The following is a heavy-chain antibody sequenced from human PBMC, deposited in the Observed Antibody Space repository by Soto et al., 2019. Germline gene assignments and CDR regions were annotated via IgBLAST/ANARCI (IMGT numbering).Heavy chain of an antibody. D-gene: IGHD3-22*01. CDR3: ARGHYYDSSGYYWPGAFDI. J-gene: IGHJ3*02. CDR2: ISAYNGNT. V-gene: IGHV1-18*04. Sequence: ASVKVSCKASGYTFTSYGISWVRQAPGQGLEWMGWISAYNGNTNYAQKLQGRVTMTTGTSTSTAYMELRSLRSDDTAVYYCARGHYYDSSGYYWPGAFDIWGQGTMVTVSS. CDR1: GYTFTSYG.